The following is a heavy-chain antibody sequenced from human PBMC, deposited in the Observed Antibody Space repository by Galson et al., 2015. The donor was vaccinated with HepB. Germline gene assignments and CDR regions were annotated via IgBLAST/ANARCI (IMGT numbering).Heavy chain of an antibody. V-gene: IGHV3-11*05. D-gene: IGHD6-19*01. CDR1: GLTFSDYY. CDR3: ARDVAGFYFDL. Sequence: SLRLSCAASGLTFSDYYMSWIRQAPGKGLEWVSYISSSSTDTNYADSVKGRFTVSRNSARNSLYLQMNSLRAEDTAVYYCARDVAGFYFDLWGQGTLVTVSS. CDR2: ISSSSTDT. J-gene: IGHJ4*02.